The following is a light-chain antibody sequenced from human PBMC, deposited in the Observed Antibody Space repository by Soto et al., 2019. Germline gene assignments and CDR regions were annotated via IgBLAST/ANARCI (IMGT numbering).Light chain of an antibody. Sequence: EIVMTQSPATLSVSPGEISTLSCRASQSISSKLAWYQQKPGQAPRLLIYGASTRATGTPVRFSGSGSGTEFTLTITSLQSEDFAVYYCQEYNNWHPITFGGGTKADIK. V-gene: IGKV3-15*01. J-gene: IGKJ4*01. CDR3: QEYNNWHPIT. CDR2: GAS. CDR1: QSISSK.